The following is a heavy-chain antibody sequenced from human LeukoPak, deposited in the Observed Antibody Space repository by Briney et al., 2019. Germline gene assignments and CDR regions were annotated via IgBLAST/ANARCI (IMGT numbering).Heavy chain of an antibody. CDR2: IYHGGST. J-gene: IGHJ4*02. CDR3: AREAIAAAGGFDY. Sequence: SHTLSPTCAISGGSISSGGYTSSWMRQPQRKGLEWIGYIYHGGSTYYNPSLKSRVTISVDRSKNQFSLKLSSVTAADTAVYYCAREAIAAAGGFDYWGQGTLVTVSS. CDR1: GGSISSGGYT. D-gene: IGHD6-13*01. V-gene: IGHV4-30-2*01.